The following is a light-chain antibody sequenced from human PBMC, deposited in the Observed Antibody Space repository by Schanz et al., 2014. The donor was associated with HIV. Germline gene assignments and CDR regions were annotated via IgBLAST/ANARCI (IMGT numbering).Light chain of an antibody. Sequence: EIVLTQSPDTLSLSLGERATLSCRASQTVSNGYLAWFQQKPGQAPRLLIYSTSRRANGIPDRFSGSGSGTDFTLTISSLQPEDFATYYCQQSYSTPPTFGGGTEVEIK. V-gene: IGKV3-20*01. CDR2: STS. CDR3: QQSYSTPPT. CDR1: QTVSNGY. J-gene: IGKJ4*01.